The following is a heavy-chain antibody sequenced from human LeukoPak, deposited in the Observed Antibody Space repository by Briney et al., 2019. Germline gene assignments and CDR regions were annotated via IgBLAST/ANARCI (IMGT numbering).Heavy chain of an antibody. V-gene: IGHV5-51*01. D-gene: IGHD2-21*02. Sequence: GESLQISCKGSGYSFTSYWIGWVRQLPGKGLEWMGIIYPGDSDTRYSPSFQGQVTISADKSISTAYLQWSSLKASDTAMYYCARVVVVTATRMDWFDPWGQGTLVTVSS. CDR1: GYSFTSYW. CDR3: ARVVVVTATRMDWFDP. CDR2: IYPGDSDT. J-gene: IGHJ5*02.